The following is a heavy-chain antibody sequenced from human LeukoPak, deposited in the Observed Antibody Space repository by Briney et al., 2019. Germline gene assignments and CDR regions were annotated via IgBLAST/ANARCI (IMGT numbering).Heavy chain of an antibody. J-gene: IGHJ6*03. CDR2: VSAYNGDT. CDR3: VRGGITTYMDV. CDR1: GYTFTDYG. D-gene: IGHD1-14*01. V-gene: IGHV1-18*01. Sequence: GASVKVSCKASGYTFTDYGFTWVRQAPGQGLEWMGWVSAYNGDTTYAQKFQGRVTMTTDTSTSTAYMELRNLRSDDTAVYYCVRGGITTYMDVWGKGTTVTVSS.